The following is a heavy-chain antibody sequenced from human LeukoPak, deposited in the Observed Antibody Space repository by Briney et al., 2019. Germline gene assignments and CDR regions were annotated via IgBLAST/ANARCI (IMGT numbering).Heavy chain of an antibody. CDR1: GFTFSSYA. J-gene: IGHJ5*02. CDR3: AKAAYWSSHIRNWFDP. V-gene: IGHV3-23*01. CDR2: ISAGGGST. D-gene: IGHD2-15*01. Sequence: PGGSLRLSCAASGFTFSSYAMSWVRQAPGKGLEWVSAISAGGGSTYYADSVKGRFTISRDSSENTLYLQMNSLRAEDTAVYYCAKAAYWSSHIRNWFDPWGQGTLVTVSS.